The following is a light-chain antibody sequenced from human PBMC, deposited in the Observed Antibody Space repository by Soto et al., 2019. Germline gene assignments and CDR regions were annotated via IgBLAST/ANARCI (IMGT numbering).Light chain of an antibody. J-gene: IGLJ2*01. Sequence: QSVLTQPPSVSAAPGQEVTIACSGSNSNIGNNYVSWYQQLPGTTPKLLIYDNNKRPSGIPDRFSGSKSGTSATLGITGLQTGDEADYYCGTWHSSLSAGVFGGGTQLTVL. CDR3: GTWHSSLSAGV. CDR2: DNN. CDR1: NSNIGNNY. V-gene: IGLV1-51*01.